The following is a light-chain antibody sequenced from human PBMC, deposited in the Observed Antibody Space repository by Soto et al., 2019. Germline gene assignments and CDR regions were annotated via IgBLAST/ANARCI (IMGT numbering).Light chain of an antibody. V-gene: IGKV1-27*01. CDR3: QKYNSAPYT. J-gene: IGKJ2*01. CDR2: AAS. Sequence: DIQMTQSPASLSESVGDRVTITCRASQGISNYLAWYQQKPGKVPNLLISAASTLQSGVPSRFSGSGSGTDFTLTISRLQPEDVSTYYCQKYNSAPYTFGPGNKLQIK. CDR1: QGISNY.